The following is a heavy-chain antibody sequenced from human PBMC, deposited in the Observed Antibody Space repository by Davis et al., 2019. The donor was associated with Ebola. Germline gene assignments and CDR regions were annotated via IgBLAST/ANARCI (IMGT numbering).Heavy chain of an antibody. V-gene: IGHV4-61*01. Sequence: SETLSLTCTVSGGSVSSGSYYWSWIRQPPGKGLEWIGYIYYSGSTNYNPSLKSRVTISVDTSKNQFSLKLSSVTAADTAVYYCARGRFLEWAIDYWGQGTLVTVSS. D-gene: IGHD3-3*01. CDR1: GGSVSSGSYY. J-gene: IGHJ4*02. CDR3: ARGRFLEWAIDY. CDR2: IYYSGST.